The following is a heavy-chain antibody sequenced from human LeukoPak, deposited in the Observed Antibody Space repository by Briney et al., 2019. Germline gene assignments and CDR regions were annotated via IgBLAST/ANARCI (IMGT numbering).Heavy chain of an antibody. Sequence: SVKVSCKASGYTFTSYAISWVRQAPGQGLEWMGGIIPIFGTANYAQKFQGRVTITADESTSTAYMELSSLRSEDTAVYYCARDNRGSSSGWYLFDYWGQGTLVTVSS. CDR3: ARDNRGSSSGWYLFDY. J-gene: IGHJ4*02. D-gene: IGHD6-19*01. CDR2: IIPIFGTA. CDR1: GYTFTSYA. V-gene: IGHV1-69*13.